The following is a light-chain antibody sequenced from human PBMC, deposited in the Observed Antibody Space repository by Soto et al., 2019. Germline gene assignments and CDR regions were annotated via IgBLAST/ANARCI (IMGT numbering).Light chain of an antibody. Sequence: QPVLTQSPSASASLGASVKLTCTLNSAHITYAIAWHQQQPEKGPRYLMKLNSDGSHYKGDGIPDRFSGSSSGTERYLTISCLQSEEVANYYGQTWGTGIAVFGGGTQLTV. CDR3: QTWGTGIAV. J-gene: IGLJ3*02. CDR2: LNSDGSH. V-gene: IGLV4-69*01. CDR1: SAHITYA.